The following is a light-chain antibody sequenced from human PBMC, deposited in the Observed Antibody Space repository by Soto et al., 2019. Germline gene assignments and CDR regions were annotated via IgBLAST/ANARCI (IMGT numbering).Light chain of an antibody. CDR1: QRVYSN. V-gene: IGKV3-15*01. Sequence: EILMTQSPDTLSVSPGESATLSCRASQRVYSNLAWYQQRPGQAPRLLIYGASTRATGVPARFSGRGSGTEFTLTISSLQPDDFATYYCQQYNSYWTFGQGTKVDI. CDR3: QQYNSYWT. J-gene: IGKJ1*01. CDR2: GAS.